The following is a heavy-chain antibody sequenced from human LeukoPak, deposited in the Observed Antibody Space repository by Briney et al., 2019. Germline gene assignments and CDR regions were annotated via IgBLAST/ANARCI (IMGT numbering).Heavy chain of an antibody. Sequence: SETLSLTCTVSGGSISGYYWSWIRQPAGKGLDWIGRINTSGSTSYNPSLKSRVTMSVDTSKNQFSLKLRSVTAADTAVYYCARAVHCSGGSCYFDYWGQGTLATVSS. CDR3: ARAVHCSGGSCYFDY. CDR1: GGSISGYY. CDR2: INTSGST. J-gene: IGHJ4*02. D-gene: IGHD2-15*01. V-gene: IGHV4-4*07.